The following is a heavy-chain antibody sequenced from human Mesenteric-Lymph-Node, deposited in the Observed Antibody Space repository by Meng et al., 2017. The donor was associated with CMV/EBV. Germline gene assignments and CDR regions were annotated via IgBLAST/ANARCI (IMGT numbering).Heavy chain of an antibody. CDR2: IWYDGSNK. Sequence: GESLKISCVASGFTFSSYGMHWVRQAPGKGLEWVAVIWYDGSNKYYADSVKGRFTISRDNSKNTLYLQMNSLRAEDTAVYNCAKFKGESDDSDYYAMDVWGQGTTVTVSS. D-gene: IGHD2-21*01. CDR3: AKFKGESDDSDYYAMDV. CDR1: GFTFSSYG. V-gene: IGHV3-33*06. J-gene: IGHJ6*02.